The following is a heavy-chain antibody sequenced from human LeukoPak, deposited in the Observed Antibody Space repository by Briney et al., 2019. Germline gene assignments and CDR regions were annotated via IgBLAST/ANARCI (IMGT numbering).Heavy chain of an antibody. D-gene: IGHD3-22*01. J-gene: IGHJ5*02. CDR2: INPSGGST. V-gene: IGHV1-46*01. CDR3: ARGVGDYYDSSGSGAADWFDP. Sequence: ASVKVSCKASGYTFTSYYMHWVRQAPGQGLEWMGIINPSGGSTSYAQKFQGRVTMTRDTSTSTVYMELSSLRPEDTAVYYCARGVGDYYDSSGSGAADWFDPWGQGTLVTVSS. CDR1: GYTFTSYY.